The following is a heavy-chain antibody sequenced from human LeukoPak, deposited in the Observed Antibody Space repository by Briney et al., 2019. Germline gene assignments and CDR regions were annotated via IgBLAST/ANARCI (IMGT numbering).Heavy chain of an antibody. CDR3: AKDLDGRGADYYYGMDV. D-gene: IGHD3/OR15-3a*01. J-gene: IGHJ6*02. Sequence: GGSLRLSCAASGFTFSSYWMSWVRQAPGKGLEWVANIKQDGSEKYYVDSVKGRFTISRDNAKNSLYLQMNSLRAEDTAVYYCAKDLDGRGADYYYGMDVWGQGTTVTVSS. V-gene: IGHV3-7*01. CDR2: IKQDGSEK. CDR1: GFTFSSYW.